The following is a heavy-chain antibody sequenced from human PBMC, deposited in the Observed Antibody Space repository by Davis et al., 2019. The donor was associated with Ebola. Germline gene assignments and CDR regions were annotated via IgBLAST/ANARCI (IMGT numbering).Heavy chain of an antibody. J-gene: IGHJ4*02. D-gene: IGHD2-15*01. CDR2: INHSGST. CDR1: GGSFSGYY. Sequence: MPSETLSLTCAVYGGSFSGYYWSWIRQPPGKGLEWIGEINHSGSTNYNPSLKSRVTISVDTSKNQFSLKLSSVTAADTAVYYCAREEGYCSGGSCYSGYFDYWGQGTLVTVSS. CDR3: AREEGYCSGGSCYSGYFDY. V-gene: IGHV4-34*01.